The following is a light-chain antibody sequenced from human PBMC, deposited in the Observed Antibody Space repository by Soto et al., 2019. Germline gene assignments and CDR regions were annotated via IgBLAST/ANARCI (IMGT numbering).Light chain of an antibody. J-gene: IGKJ2*01. CDR1: QSVASN. Sequence: EIVMTQSPASLSVSPGDGATLSCRASQSVASNVAWYQQKPGQGPRLLIHGASTRAAGVPARFSGSGSGTDFSLTISSLQSKDFAVYYCQQYYNCPPKYTFGQGTKLQIK. V-gene: IGKV3-15*01. CDR3: QQYYNCPPKYT. CDR2: GAS.